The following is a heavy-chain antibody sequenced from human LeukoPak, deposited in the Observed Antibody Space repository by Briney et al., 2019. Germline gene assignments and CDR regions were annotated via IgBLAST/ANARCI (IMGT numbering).Heavy chain of an antibody. J-gene: IGHJ4*02. D-gene: IGHD5-18*01. V-gene: IGHV1-18*01. CDR3: ARGGYSYGYMGYSDY. CDR1: GYTFNYYG. CDR2: ISAYNGNT. Sequence: GASVKVSCKASGYTFNYYGINWVRQAPGQGLEWMGWISAYNGNTNYAQNLQGRVTMTTDTSTSTAYMELRSLRSDDTALCYCARGGYSYGYMGYSDYWGQGTLVTVSS.